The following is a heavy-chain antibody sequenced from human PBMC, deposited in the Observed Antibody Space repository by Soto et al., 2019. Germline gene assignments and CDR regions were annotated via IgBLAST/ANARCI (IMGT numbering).Heavy chain of an antibody. CDR2: VHPGDSDT. D-gene: IGHD6-13*01. CDR1: GYSFTTYW. CDR3: ARREFYTLGGSWYVY. Sequence: GESLKISCKGSGYSFTTYWIVWVRQMPGEGLEWMGMVHPGDSDTRYSPSFQGQVIISADTSVSTAYLQWSSLRASDSAMYFCARREFYTLGGSWYVYWCHGPQATVFS. J-gene: IGHJ4*01. V-gene: IGHV5-51*01.